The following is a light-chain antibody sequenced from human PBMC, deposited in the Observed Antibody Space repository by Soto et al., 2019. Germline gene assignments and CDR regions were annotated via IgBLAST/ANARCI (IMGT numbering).Light chain of an antibody. CDR3: QRYGSAHPVT. V-gene: IGKV3-20*01. J-gene: IGKJ3*01. Sequence: EMVLTQSQGTRSLSPGERATLSCRASQSVSHSLAWYQHKPGQAPIRLIYGASSRATGIPDRFSGSGAVIGFTLCISRLVPEDCAVYYCQRYGSAHPVTFRPVTKV. CDR2: GAS. CDR1: QSVSHS.